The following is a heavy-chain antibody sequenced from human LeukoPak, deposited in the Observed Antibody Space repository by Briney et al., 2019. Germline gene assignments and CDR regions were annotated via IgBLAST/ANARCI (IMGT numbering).Heavy chain of an antibody. CDR3: ARQVDSSGYYFIFGAFDI. D-gene: IGHD3-22*01. V-gene: IGHV1-8*03. Sequence: ASVKVSCKASGYTFTSYDINWVRQATGQGLEWMGWMNPNSGNTGYAQKFQGRVTITRNTSISTAYMELSSLRSEDTAVYYCARQVDSSGYYFIFGAFDIWGQGTMVTVSS. CDR2: MNPNSGNT. CDR1: GYTFTSYD. J-gene: IGHJ3*02.